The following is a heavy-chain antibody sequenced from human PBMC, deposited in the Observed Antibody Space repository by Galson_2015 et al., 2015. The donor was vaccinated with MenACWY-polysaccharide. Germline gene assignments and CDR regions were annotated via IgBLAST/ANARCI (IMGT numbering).Heavy chain of an antibody. J-gene: IGHJ6*02. V-gene: IGHV3-15*01. D-gene: IGHD3-10*01. CDR3: ATYYGSGSNPYYYGMDV. CDR2: IKSKSDGGTP. Sequence: SLRLSCAASGFTFSNAYMYWVRQAPGKGLEWVGRIKSKSDGGTPDYAAPVKGRFSMSRDDSKNTLCLQMDSLTTEDTGVYYCATYYGSGSNPYYYGMDVWGQGTTVTVSS. CDR1: GFTFSNAY.